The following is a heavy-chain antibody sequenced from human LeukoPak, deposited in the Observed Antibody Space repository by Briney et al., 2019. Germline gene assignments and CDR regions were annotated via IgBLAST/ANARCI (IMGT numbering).Heavy chain of an antibody. CDR3: ARNRKQLLFDLDY. J-gene: IGHJ4*02. D-gene: IGHD2-2*01. Sequence: SETLSLTCAVYGGSFSGYYWSWIRQPPGKGLEWIGYIYYSGSTDYNPSLWSRVTISVDTSKNQFSLKLSSVTAADTAVYYCARNRKQLLFDLDYWGQGTLVTVSS. CDR1: GGSFSGYY. V-gene: IGHV4-59*01. CDR2: IYYSGST.